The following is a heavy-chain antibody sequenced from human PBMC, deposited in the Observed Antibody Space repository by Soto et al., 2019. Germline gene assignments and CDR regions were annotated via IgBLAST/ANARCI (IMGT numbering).Heavy chain of an antibody. V-gene: IGHV3-33*01. CDR1: GFTFSSYG. CDR2: IWYDGSNK. D-gene: IGHD1-26*01. J-gene: IGHJ4*02. CDR3: AREAFQEPPFDY. Sequence: PGGSLRLSCAASGFTFSSYGMHWVRQAPGRGQEWVAVIWYDGSNKYYADSVKGRFTISRDNSKNTLYLQMNSLRAEDTAVYYCAREAFQEPPFDYCGQGTLVTVSS.